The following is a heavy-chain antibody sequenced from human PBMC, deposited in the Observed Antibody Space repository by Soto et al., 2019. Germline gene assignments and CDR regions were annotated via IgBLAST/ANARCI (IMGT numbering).Heavy chain of an antibody. D-gene: IGHD5-12*01. CDR2: INPNSGVA. J-gene: IGHJ6*02. Sequence: VELVQSGAEGEKPGAAVRISCKTSGYTFTAYYIHWVRQAPGQGLEWMGWINPNSGVANYAQNFQGRVTMTRDTSISTVYMELTKMRSEDTTIYSCARQGSGSEYPQYFYYGMDVWGQGTTAAASS. CDR1: GYTFTAYY. V-gene: IGHV1-2*02. CDR3: ARQGSGSEYPQYFYYGMDV.